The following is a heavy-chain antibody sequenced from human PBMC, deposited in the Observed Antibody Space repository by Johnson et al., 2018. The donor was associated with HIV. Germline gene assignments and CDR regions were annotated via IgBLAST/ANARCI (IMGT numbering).Heavy chain of an antibody. CDR1: GFIVSSNY. J-gene: IGHJ3*02. CDR3: APDTGSGFDSFDT. CDR2: IFSDNST. V-gene: IGHV3-53*01. D-gene: IGHD3-3*01. Sequence: VQLVESGGGLIQPGGSLRLSCAASGFIVSSNYMSWVRQAPGKGLAWVSVIFSDNSTDYADSVKGRFIISRDRSKNTLYLHMSSLRVEDTAVYYCAPDTGSGFDSFDTWGQGTMVTVSS.